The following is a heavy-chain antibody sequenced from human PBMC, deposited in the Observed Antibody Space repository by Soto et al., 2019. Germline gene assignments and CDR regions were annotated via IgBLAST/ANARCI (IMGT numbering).Heavy chain of an antibody. J-gene: IGHJ3*02. V-gene: IGHV5-51*01. D-gene: IGHD6-13*01. CDR2: IYPGDSDT. CDR3: ATPLFIAAAGTGFDAFDI. CDR1: GYSFTSYW. Sequence: PGESLKISCKGSGYSFTSYWIGWVRQMPGKGLEWMGIIYPGDSDTRYSPSFQGQVTISADKSISTAYLQWSSLKASDTAMYYCATPLFIAAAGTGFDAFDIWGQGTMVTVSS.